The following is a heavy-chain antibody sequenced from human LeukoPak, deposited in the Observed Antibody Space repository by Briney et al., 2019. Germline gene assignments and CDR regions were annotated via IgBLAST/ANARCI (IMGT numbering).Heavy chain of an antibody. D-gene: IGHD6-19*01. CDR2: IGGSGSPT. V-gene: IGHV3-48*03. CDR3: GRFGYVAGIDL. CDR1: GFTFGSHE. Sequence: GGSLRLSCVVSGFTFGSHEMSWVRQAPGKGLEWVSYIGGSGSPTHYADSVKGRFTVSRDNAKNSLYLQLNNLRAEDTAVYSCGRFGYVAGIDLWGQGTLVTVSS. J-gene: IGHJ4*02.